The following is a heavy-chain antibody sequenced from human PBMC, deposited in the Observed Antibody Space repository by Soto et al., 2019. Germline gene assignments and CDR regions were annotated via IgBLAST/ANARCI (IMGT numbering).Heavy chain of an antibody. V-gene: IGHV3-23*01. CDR3: AKERYYDILTGPENYYYPYGMDV. Sequence: GGSLRLSCAASGFTFSSYAMSWVRQAPGKGLEWVSDITGSGGYTFYADSVTGRFTISRDNSKNTLYLQMSSLRAEDTAVYYCAKERYYDILTGPENYYYPYGMDVWGQGTTVTVSS. J-gene: IGHJ6*02. D-gene: IGHD3-9*01. CDR2: ITGSGGYT. CDR1: GFTFSSYA.